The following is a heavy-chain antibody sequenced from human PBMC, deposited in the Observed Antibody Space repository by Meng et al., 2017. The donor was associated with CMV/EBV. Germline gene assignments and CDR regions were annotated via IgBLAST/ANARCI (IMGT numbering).Heavy chain of an antibody. V-gene: IGHV4-39*01. CDR2: IYYSGST. D-gene: IGHD3-3*01. Sequence: ISSSSYYWGWIRQPPGKGLEWIGSIYYSGSTYYNPSLKSRVTISVDTSKNQFFLKLSSVTAADTAVYYCAKSLSITIFGVVIDPFDYWGQGTLVTVSS. J-gene: IGHJ4*02. CDR3: AKSLSITIFGVVIDPFDY. CDR1: ISSSSYY.